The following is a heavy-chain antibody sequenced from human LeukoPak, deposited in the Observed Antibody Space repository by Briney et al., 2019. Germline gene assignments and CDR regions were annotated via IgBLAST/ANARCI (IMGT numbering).Heavy chain of an antibody. CDR3: ARVEPEYYYDSSGYFDY. D-gene: IGHD3-22*01. J-gene: IGHJ4*02. Sequence: SETLSLTCTVSGGSISSYYWSWIRQPPGKGLEWIGYIYYSGSTNYNPSLKSRVTISVDTSKNQFSLKLSSVTAADTAVYYCARVEPEYYYDSSGYFDYWGQGTLATVSS. CDR2: IYYSGST. V-gene: IGHV4-59*01. CDR1: GGSISSYY.